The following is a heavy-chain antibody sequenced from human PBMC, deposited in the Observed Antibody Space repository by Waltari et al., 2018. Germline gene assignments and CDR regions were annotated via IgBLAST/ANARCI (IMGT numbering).Heavy chain of an antibody. D-gene: IGHD3-3*01. CDR1: GFIFSNYG. V-gene: IGHV3-7*01. J-gene: IGHJ6*03. CDR2: IKEDERDR. Sequence: LQLQESGGGLVQPGGSLRLTCGASGFIFSNYGLSWVRQAPGTGLEWVANIKEDERDRYVDSVKGRFTITRDNAKNSLYLQMNSLRAEDTAVYYCVRDKDFWYSYGSYHYYMDVWGKGTTVTVSS. CDR3: VRDKDFWYSYGSYHYYMDV.